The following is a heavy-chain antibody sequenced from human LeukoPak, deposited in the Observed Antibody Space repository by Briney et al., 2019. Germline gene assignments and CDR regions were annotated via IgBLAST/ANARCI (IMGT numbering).Heavy chain of an antibody. CDR2: ISSSSSTI. CDR1: GFTFSNYS. Sequence: GGSLRLSCEASGFTFSNYSMNWVRQAPGKGLEWVSYISSSSSTIYYADSVKGRFTISRDNAKNSLYLQMNSLRAEDTAVYYCARDFSRDGYSDAFDIWGQGTMVTVSS. D-gene: IGHD5-24*01. CDR3: ARDFSRDGYSDAFDI. J-gene: IGHJ3*02. V-gene: IGHV3-48*01.